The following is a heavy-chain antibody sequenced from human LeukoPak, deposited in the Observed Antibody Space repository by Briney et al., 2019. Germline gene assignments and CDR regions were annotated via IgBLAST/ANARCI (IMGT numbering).Heavy chain of an antibody. CDR1: GGSFSGYY. CDR3: ARAHDYGDHSENYYMDV. D-gene: IGHD4-17*01. V-gene: IGHV4-34*01. J-gene: IGHJ6*03. CDR2: INHSGST. Sequence: NPSETLSLTCAVYGGSFSGYYWSWIRQPPGKGLEWIGEINHSGSTNYNPSLKSRVTISVDTSKNQFSLKLSSVTAADTAVYYCARAHDYGDHSENYYMDVWGKGTTVTVSS.